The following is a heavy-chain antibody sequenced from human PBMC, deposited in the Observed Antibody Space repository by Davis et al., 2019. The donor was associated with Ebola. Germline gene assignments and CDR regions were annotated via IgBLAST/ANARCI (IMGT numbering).Heavy chain of an antibody. Sequence: MPSETLSLTCTVSGGSISSSSYHWGWIRQPPGKGLEWIGNIYHSGRTYYNPSLKSRLTMSLDTSKNQFSLKVNSVTAADTAFYYCARIPTPWGYDLDYWGEGTLVTVSS. CDR2: IYHSGRT. D-gene: IGHD5-12*01. J-gene: IGHJ4*02. V-gene: IGHV4-39*07. CDR3: ARIPTPWGYDLDY. CDR1: GGSISSSSYH.